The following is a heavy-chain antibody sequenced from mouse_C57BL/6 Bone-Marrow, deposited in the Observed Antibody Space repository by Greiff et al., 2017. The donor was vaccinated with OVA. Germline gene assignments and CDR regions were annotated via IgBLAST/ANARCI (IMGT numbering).Heavy chain of an antibody. Sequence: VQLQQPGAELVKPGASVKMSCKASGYTFTSYWITWVKQRPGQGLEWIGDIYPGSGSTNYNEKFKSKATLPVDTSSSTAYMQLSSLTSEDSAVYYCAREGGYYDYDDYWGQGTTLTVSS. CDR1: GYTFTSYW. J-gene: IGHJ2*01. CDR2: IYPGSGST. CDR3: AREGGYYDYDDY. D-gene: IGHD2-4*01. V-gene: IGHV1-55*01.